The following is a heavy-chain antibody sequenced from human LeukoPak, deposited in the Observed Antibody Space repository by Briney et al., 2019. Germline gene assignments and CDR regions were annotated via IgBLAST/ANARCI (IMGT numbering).Heavy chain of an antibody. J-gene: IGHJ4*02. Sequence: GGPLRLSCAASGFPLITYAMSCVRHTPGKRRESVSRSTGGTASTSYADSVKRRLTISRDNLQNTLYLQMDRLRAEDAGIYSCAKDGGYFFDSWGQGTLVTVSS. V-gene: IGHV3-23*01. CDR1: GFPLITYA. CDR3: AKDGGYFFDS. CDR2: STGGTAST.